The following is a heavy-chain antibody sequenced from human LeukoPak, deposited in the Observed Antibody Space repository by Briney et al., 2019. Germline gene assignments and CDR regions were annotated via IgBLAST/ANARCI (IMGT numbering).Heavy chain of an antibody. Sequence: GGSLRLSCVASEFAFSTYEMNWVRQAPGKGLEWVSYISTGGSTVYYADSGKGRFTISRDDAKNSMYLQMDSLRAEDTAVYYCARSPANWNYASDCWGQGTLVTVSS. D-gene: IGHD1-7*01. J-gene: IGHJ4*02. CDR2: ISTGGSTV. V-gene: IGHV3-48*03. CDR1: EFAFSTYE. CDR3: ARSPANWNYASDC.